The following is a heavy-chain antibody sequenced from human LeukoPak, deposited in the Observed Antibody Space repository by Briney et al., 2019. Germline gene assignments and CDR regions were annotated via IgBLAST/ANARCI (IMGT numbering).Heavy chain of an antibody. CDR2: VAGVGGAT. D-gene: IGHD1-26*01. J-gene: IGHJ6*02. CDR1: GFIFGEYA. CDR3: VKDRGGSPFYGMDV. Sequence: SGGSLRLSCAASGFIFGEYAMNWVRQAPGKGLEWVAHVAGVGGATYYADSVKGRFTVSRDNSRNTLYLPMNSLRAEDTAVYYCVKDRGGSPFYGMDVWGQGTTVTVSS. V-gene: IGHV3-23*01.